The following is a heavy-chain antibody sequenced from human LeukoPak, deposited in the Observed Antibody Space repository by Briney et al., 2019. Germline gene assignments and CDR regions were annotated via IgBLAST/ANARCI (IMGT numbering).Heavy chain of an antibody. V-gene: IGHV3-74*01. CDR1: GFTFSSYW. CDR3: ARGGATMAYY. J-gene: IGHJ4*02. CDR2: INSDGSST. D-gene: IGHD3-10*01. Sequence: QSGGSLRLSCSASGFTFSSYWMHWVRQAPGKGPVWVSRINSDGSSTSYADSVKGRFTISRDNAKNTLYLQMNSLRAEDTAVYFCARGGATMAYYWGQGALVTVSS.